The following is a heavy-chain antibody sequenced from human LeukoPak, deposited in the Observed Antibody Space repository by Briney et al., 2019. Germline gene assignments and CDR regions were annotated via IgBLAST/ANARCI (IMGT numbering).Heavy chain of an antibody. CDR1: DGSFSGYY. D-gene: IGHD3-22*01. J-gene: IGHJ4*02. CDR2: VSNIETT. V-gene: IGHV4-59*01. Sequence: SSETLSLTCAVYDGSFSGYYWSWLRQPPGKRLEWIGYVSNIETTNYNPSLKSRVTISVDTSKNQFSLRLNSVTAADTAVYYCARPPHYYDTSGYSVWGQGTLVTVSS. CDR3: ARPPHYYDTSGYSV.